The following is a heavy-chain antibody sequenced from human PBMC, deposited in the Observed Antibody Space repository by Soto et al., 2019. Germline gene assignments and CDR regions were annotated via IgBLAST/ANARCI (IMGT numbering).Heavy chain of an antibody. V-gene: IGHV3-33*01. CDR2: IWYDGSNK. Sequence: QVQLVESGGGVVQPGRSLRLSCAASGLTFSSSGMHWVRQAPGKGLDWVTVIWYDGSNKYYADSVKGRFTISRDNSKNTLYLQMNSLRAEDTAVYYCARDGSSSHDSYFDYWGQGTLVTVSS. CDR1: GLTFSSSG. J-gene: IGHJ4*02. D-gene: IGHD6-6*01. CDR3: ARDGSSSHDSYFDY.